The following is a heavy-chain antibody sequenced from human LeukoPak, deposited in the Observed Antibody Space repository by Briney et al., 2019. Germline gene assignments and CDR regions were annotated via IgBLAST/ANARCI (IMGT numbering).Heavy chain of an antibody. CDR1: GGSLNGYY. D-gene: IGHD6-13*01. J-gene: IGHJ5*02. CDR3: ARYGMAAEGIWWFDP. CDR2: IDHSGST. V-gene: IGHV4-34*01. Sequence: SETLSLTCAVYGGSLNGYYWSWIRQPPGKRLEWIGEIDHSGSTQYNPSLKSRVTISLDTSKKQFSLKLTSLTAADTAFYYCARYGMAAEGIWWFDPWGQGTLVTVSS.